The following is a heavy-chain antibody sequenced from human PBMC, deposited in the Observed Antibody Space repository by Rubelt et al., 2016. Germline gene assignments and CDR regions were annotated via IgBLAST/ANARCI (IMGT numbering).Heavy chain of an antibody. D-gene: IGHD2-21*02. Sequence: SYGISWVRQAPGQGLEWMGWISAYNGNTNFAQKLQGRVTMTTETSTSTAYMELRSLRSVDTAVYYCAGDVLYCGGDWYSDINWYFDLWGLGTLVTVSS. CDR1: SYG. J-gene: IGHJ2*01. CDR2: ISAYNGNT. V-gene: IGHV1-18*01. CDR3: AGDVLYCGGDWYSDINWYFDL.